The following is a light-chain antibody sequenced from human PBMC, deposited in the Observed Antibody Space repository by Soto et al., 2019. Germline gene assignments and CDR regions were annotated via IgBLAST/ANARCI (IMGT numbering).Light chain of an antibody. CDR2: AAS. J-gene: IGKJ1*01. Sequence: DIQMTHSASSLSASVVDRVTITCRASQSIRSDLNWYQQKPGKAPNLLIYAASSLQSGVPPRFSGSGSGTDFTLTITSLQPEDSATYYCQQSYSTPLAFGHGTKVDI. CDR3: QQSYSTPLA. V-gene: IGKV1-39*01. CDR1: QSIRSD.